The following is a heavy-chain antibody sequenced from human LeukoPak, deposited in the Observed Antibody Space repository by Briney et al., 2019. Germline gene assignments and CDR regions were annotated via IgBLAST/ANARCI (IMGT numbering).Heavy chain of an antibody. CDR2: ISHDGSNK. V-gene: IGHV3-30*04. J-gene: IGHJ6*04. Sequence: QSGRSLRLSCAASGFTFSSYAMHWVRQAPGKGLEWVAVISHDGSNKYYADFVKGRFTISRDNSKNTLDLQKNSLRAEDTAVYYCARDLGYSYGTPYFYYGRDVWGKGTTVTVSS. CDR1: GFTFSSYA. D-gene: IGHD5-18*01. CDR3: ARDLGYSYGTPYFYYGRDV.